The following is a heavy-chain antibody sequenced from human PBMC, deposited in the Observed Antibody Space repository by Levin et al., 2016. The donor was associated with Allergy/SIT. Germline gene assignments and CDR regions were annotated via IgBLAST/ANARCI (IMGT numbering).Heavy chain of an antibody. Sequence: GGSLRLSCAASGFTFSIYAMSWVRQAPGKGLEWVSSIGGSGDITYYADSVKGRFTISRDNSKNTLYLQMNSLRAEDTAVYYCAKRPPYSTSSGHYYFDYWGQGTLVTVSS. CDR2: IGGSGDIT. D-gene: IGHD6-6*01. J-gene: IGHJ4*02. V-gene: IGHV3-23*01. CDR1: GFTFSIYA. CDR3: AKRPPYSTSSGHYYFDY.